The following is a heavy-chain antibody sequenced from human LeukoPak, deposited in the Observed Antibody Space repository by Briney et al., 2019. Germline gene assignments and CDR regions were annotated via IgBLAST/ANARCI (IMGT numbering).Heavy chain of an antibody. CDR1: GGTFSSYA. CDR2: IIPIFGTA. CDR3: ARVEMATINGAFDI. D-gene: IGHD5-24*01. V-gene: IGHV1-69*05. J-gene: IGHJ3*02. Sequence: GASVKVSCKASGGTFSSYAISWVRQAPGQGLEWMGGIIPIFGTANYAQKFQGRVTITTDESTSTAYMELSSLRSEDTAVYYCARVEMATINGAFDIWGQGTMVTVSS.